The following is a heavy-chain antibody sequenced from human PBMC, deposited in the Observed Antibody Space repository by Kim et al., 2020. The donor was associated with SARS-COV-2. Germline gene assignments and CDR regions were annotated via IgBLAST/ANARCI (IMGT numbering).Heavy chain of an antibody. J-gene: IGHJ5*02. Sequence: SVKVSCKASGGTFSSYAISWVRQAPGQGLEWMGGIIPIFGTANYAQKFQGRVTITADESTSTAYMELSSLRSEDTAVYYCARVDEPPYDSSGYYPRWFDPWGQGTLVTVSS. V-gene: IGHV1-69*13. CDR2: IIPIFGTA. CDR1: GGTFSSYA. D-gene: IGHD3-22*01. CDR3: ARVDEPPYDSSGYYPRWFDP.